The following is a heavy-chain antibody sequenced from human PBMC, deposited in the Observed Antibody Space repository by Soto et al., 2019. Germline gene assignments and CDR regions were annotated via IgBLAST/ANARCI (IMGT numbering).Heavy chain of an antibody. CDR3: ATKPDYGDYRYYYYGMDV. J-gene: IGHJ6*02. V-gene: IGHV3-23*01. CDR1: GFTFSSYA. CDR2: ISGSGGST. D-gene: IGHD4-17*01. Sequence: PGGSLRLSCAASGFTFSSYAMSWVRQSPGKGLEWVSAISGSGGSTYYADSVKGRFTISRDNSKNTLYLQMNSLRAEDTAVYYCATKPDYGDYRYYYYGMDVWGQGTTVTVSS.